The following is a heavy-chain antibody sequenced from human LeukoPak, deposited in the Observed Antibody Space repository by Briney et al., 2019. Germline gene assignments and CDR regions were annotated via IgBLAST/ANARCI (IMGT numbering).Heavy chain of an antibody. V-gene: IGHV1-2*02. CDR1: GYTFTNYV. D-gene: IGHD2-21*02. Sequence: GESLKISCKASGYTFTNYVLHWLRQAPGQGLEWMGWINPNSGGTNYALNFQGRVTMTRDTSIGTAYMELSRLTSDDTAVYYCARAEFCAPNCYYYFYYWGQGTLVTVSS. CDR3: ARAEFCAPNCYYYFYY. J-gene: IGHJ4*02. CDR2: INPNSGGT.